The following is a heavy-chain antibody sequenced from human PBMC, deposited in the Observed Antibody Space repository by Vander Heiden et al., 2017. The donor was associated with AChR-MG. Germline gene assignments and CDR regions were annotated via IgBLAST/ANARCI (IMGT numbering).Heavy chain of an antibody. J-gene: IGHJ5*02. D-gene: IGHD1-26*01. CDR3: AKDWGGSYFGNWFDP. CDR1: GFTFSGDA. CDR2: ISGSGGST. Sequence: EVQLLEPGGGLVQPGGSLRLSCAASGFTFSGDAMGWVRQAPGKGLEWVSAISGSGGSTYYADSVKGRFTISRDNSKNTLYLQMNSLRAEDTAVYYCAKDWGGSYFGNWFDPWGQGTLVTVSS. V-gene: IGHV3-23*01.